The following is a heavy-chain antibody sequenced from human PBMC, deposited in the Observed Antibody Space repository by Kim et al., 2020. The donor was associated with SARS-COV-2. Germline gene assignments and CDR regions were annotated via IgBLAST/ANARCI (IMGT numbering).Heavy chain of an antibody. CDR3: ARLGLRFLDGSVDY. D-gene: IGHD3-3*01. J-gene: IGHJ4*02. V-gene: IGHV5-51*01. CDR1: GYSFTSYW. CDR2: IYPGDSDT. Sequence: GESLKISCKGSGYSFTSYWIGWVSQMPGKGLEWMWNIYPGDSDTRYSPSFQGQVTISADKSIDTAYLQWSSLKASDAPMCYCARLGLRFLDGSVDYWRQGSLVTVSS.